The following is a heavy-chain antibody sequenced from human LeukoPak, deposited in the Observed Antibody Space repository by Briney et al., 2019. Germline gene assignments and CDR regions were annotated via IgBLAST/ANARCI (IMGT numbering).Heavy chain of an antibody. CDR1: RFIFSNYA. D-gene: IGHD2-15*01. Sequence: QPGGSLRLSCAASRFIFSNYAMHWVRQAPGKGLDWVAVISYHGRDQFYADSVKGRFTISRDSSKDTLYLQMNSLRTEDTAVYYCVRRDCSGGSCYLDYWGQGTLVTVSS. CDR2: ISYHGRDQ. CDR3: VRRDCSGGSCYLDY. J-gene: IGHJ4*02. V-gene: IGHV3-30*04.